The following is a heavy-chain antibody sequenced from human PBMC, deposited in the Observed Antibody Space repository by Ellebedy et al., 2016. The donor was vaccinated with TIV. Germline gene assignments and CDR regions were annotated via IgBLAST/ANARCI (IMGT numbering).Heavy chain of an antibody. V-gene: IGHV4-59*11. D-gene: IGHD6-13*01. Sequence: SETLSLTCTVSSGSITGHHWSWVRRPPGKGLEWIGYIHYTGTTNYNPSLKRRITISVDTSKNQFSLKLNSVTAADTGTYYCAKLSAIATAGPNYYHSMDVWGQGTTVTVSS. J-gene: IGHJ6*02. CDR3: AKLSAIATAGPNYYHSMDV. CDR1: SGSITGHH. CDR2: IHYTGTT.